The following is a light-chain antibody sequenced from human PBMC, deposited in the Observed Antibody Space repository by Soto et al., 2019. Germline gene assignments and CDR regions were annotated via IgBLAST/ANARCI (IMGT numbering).Light chain of an antibody. Sequence: EIVLTQSPATLSLSPGERGTLSCRASESVTNYLAWYQQKPGQAPRLLVYDVSNRATGIPARFSGGGSGTDFTLNISNLETEDFAVYYCQQRSDWPWTVGQGTKGDIK. V-gene: IGKV3-11*01. CDR3: QQRSDWPWT. J-gene: IGKJ1*01. CDR2: DVS. CDR1: ESVTNY.